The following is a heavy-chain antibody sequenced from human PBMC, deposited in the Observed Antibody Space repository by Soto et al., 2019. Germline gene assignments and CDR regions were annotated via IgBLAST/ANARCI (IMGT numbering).Heavy chain of an antibody. D-gene: IGHD6-19*01. Sequence: ANLSLTCTVSGGSISSYYWSWIRQPPGKGLEWIGYIYYSGSTNYNPSLKSRVTISVDTSKNQFSLKLSSVTAADTAVYYCARGRGRSSGWWGGDYYYYYGMDVRGQRTKVTVYS. J-gene: IGHJ6*02. CDR1: GGSISSYY. V-gene: IGHV4-59*01. CDR2: IYYSGST. CDR3: ARGRGRSSGWWGGDYYYYYGMDV.